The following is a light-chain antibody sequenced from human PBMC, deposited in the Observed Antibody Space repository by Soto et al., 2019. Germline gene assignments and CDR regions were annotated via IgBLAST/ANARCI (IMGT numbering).Light chain of an antibody. V-gene: IGLV1-44*01. CDR3: AAWDDSLNGVV. Sequence: QSVLTQAPSTSGTPGQRVTISCSGSSSNIGRTSVNWYQQLPGTAPKLVMYSDNQRPSGVPHRFSASKSGTSASLAISGLQHEDEAEYYCAAWDDSLNGVVFGGGTKLTVL. J-gene: IGLJ2*01. CDR1: SSNIGRTS. CDR2: SDN.